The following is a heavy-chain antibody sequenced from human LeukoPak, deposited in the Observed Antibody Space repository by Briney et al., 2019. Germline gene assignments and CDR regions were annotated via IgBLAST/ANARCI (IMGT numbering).Heavy chain of an antibody. CDR3: ARDMNTRVTPISYAFDL. CDR2: ISAYNGNT. CDR1: GYTFTSYG. D-gene: IGHD4-23*01. Sequence: ASVTVSFKASGYTFTSYGISWVRQAPGQGLEWMGWISAYNGNTNYAQKLQGRVTMTTDTSTSTAYMELRSLRSDDTAVYYCARDMNTRVTPISYAFDLWGQGTMVTVSS. V-gene: IGHV1-18*01. J-gene: IGHJ3*01.